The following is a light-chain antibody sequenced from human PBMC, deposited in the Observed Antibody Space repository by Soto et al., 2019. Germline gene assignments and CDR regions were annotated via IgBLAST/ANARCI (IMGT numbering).Light chain of an antibody. CDR3: QKYNSAPYT. Sequence: DIQMTQSPSSLSASVGDRVTITCRASQGIRNYLAWYQQKPGKVPKLLIYAASTVQSGVPSRFSGSGSGTDFPLTISSLQPEDVATYYCQKYNSAPYTFGQGTKLEIK. V-gene: IGKV1-27*01. J-gene: IGKJ2*01. CDR2: AAS. CDR1: QGIRNY.